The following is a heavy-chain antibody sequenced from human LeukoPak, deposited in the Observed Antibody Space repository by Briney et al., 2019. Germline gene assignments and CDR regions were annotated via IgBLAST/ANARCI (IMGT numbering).Heavy chain of an antibody. Sequence: SEALSLTCAVYGGSFSGYYWSWIRQPPGKGLGWIGEINHSGSTNYNPSLKSRVMISIDTSKNQFSLKLTSVTGADTAVYFCARRGRGLRYYFDSSGYYVFDSWGQGNLVTVSS. J-gene: IGHJ4*02. CDR2: INHSGST. CDR3: ARRGRGLRYYFDSSGYYVFDS. V-gene: IGHV4-34*01. CDR1: GGSFSGYY. D-gene: IGHD3-22*01.